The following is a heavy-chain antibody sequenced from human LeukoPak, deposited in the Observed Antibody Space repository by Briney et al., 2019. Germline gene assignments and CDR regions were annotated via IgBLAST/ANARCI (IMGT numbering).Heavy chain of an antibody. D-gene: IGHD1-1*01. V-gene: IGHV4-59*08. CDR2: IYYSGST. Sequence: SETLSLTCTVSGGSIRSYYWSWIRQPPGKGLEWIAYIYYSGSTNYNPSLKSRVTISVDTSKNQFSLKLSSVTAADTAVYYCARAGGTLDAFDIWGQGTMVTVSS. J-gene: IGHJ3*02. CDR3: ARAGGTLDAFDI. CDR1: GGSIRSYY.